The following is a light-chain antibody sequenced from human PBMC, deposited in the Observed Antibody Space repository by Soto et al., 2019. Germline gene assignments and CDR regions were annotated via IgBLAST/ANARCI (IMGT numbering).Light chain of an antibody. Sequence: PGERATLSCRASQSVSSSHLAWYQHKPGQAPRLLIYAASSRATGSPDRFSGGGSGTDFTLTISRLEPEDFAVYYCQQYGSSPLISFGQGTRLEIK. CDR3: QQYGSSPLIS. CDR2: AAS. V-gene: IGKV3-20*01. CDR1: QSVSSSH. J-gene: IGKJ5*01.